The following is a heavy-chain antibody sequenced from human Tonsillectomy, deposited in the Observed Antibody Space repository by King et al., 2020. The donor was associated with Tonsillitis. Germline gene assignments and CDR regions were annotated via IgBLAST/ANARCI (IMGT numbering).Heavy chain of an antibody. J-gene: IGHJ4*02. V-gene: IGHV3-23*04. CDR1: GFTFSSYA. CDR2: INKDGRT. D-gene: IGHD6-19*01. CDR3: VREPLSTYKNGWYTVDY. Sequence: VQLVESGGGLVQPGGSLRLSCAASGFTFSSYAMGWVRQAPGKGLEWVSAINKDGRTYYADAVKGRFTITRDNSKNTLYVQLNSLRAEDTALYYCVREPLSTYKNGWYTVDYWGQGALVIVSS.